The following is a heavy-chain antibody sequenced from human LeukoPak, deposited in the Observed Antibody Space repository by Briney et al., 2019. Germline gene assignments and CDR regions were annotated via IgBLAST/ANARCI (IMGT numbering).Heavy chain of an antibody. J-gene: IGHJ3*02. CDR2: LYYSGST. D-gene: IGHD5-24*01. CDR3: ASHPTNFDAFDI. V-gene: IGHV4-39*01. CDR1: GAPISSSGYY. Sequence: SETLSLTCTVSGAPISSSGYYWGWIRQSPGKGLHWIGSLYYSGSTYYDPSLKSRVTISRDTSKNQFSLKLSSVTAADTAVYFCASHPTNFDAFDIWGQGTMVTVSS.